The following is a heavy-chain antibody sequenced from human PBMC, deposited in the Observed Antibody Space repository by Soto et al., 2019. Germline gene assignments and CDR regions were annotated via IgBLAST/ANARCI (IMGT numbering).Heavy chain of an antibody. CDR1: GFTFSSYG. J-gene: IGHJ4*02. CDR2: ISYDGSNK. CDR3: AKDTAMGSFH. V-gene: IGHV3-30*18. Sequence: QVQLVESGGDVVQPGRSLRLSCAASGFTFSSYGMHWVRQAPGKGLEWVAVISYDGSNKYYADSVKGRFTISRDNSKNTLYLQMNSLRAEDTAVYYCAKDTAMGSFHWGQGTLVTVSS. D-gene: IGHD5-18*01.